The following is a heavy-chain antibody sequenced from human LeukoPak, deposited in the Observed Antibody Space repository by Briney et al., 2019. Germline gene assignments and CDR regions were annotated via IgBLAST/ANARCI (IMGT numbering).Heavy chain of an antibody. Sequence: PWGSLRLSCAASGFTFSGHWMSWVLQSPGKGLEWVANINQNGSAEYYLDSVKGRFTISRDNTNNTLYLQMNNLRGEDTAVYYCARWTNTIDYWGQGTLVTVSS. V-gene: IGHV3-7*01. D-gene: IGHD3/OR15-3a*01. CDR3: ARWTNTIDY. J-gene: IGHJ4*02. CDR1: GFTFSGHW. CDR2: INQNGSAE.